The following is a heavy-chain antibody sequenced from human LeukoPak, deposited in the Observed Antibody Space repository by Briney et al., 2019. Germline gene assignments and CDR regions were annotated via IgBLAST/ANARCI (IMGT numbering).Heavy chain of an antibody. CDR1: GGSISSSSYY. J-gene: IGHJ5*02. CDR3: ARDSSGYDPHNWFDP. Sequence: SETLSLTCTVSGGSISSSSYYWGWIRQPPGKGLEWIGSIYYSGSTYYNPSLKSRVTISVDTSKNQFSLKLSSVTAADTAVYYCARDSSGYDPHNWFDPWGQGTLVTVSS. CDR2: IYYSGST. D-gene: IGHD5-12*01. V-gene: IGHV4-39*07.